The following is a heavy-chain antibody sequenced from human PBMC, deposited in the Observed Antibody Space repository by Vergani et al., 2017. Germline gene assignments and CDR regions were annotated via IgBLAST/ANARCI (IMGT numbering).Heavy chain of an antibody. CDR2: IIPILGIA. CDR1: GGTFSSYT. D-gene: IGHD6-25*01. V-gene: IGHV1-69*08. CDR3: ARDRSIGRGVLDY. Sequence: QVQLVQSGAEVKKPGSSVKVSCKASGGTFSSYTISWVRQAPGQGLEWMGRIIPILGIANYAQKFQGRVTITADKSTSTAYMELRSLRSDDTAVYYCARDRSIGRGVLDYWGQGTLVTVSS. J-gene: IGHJ4*02.